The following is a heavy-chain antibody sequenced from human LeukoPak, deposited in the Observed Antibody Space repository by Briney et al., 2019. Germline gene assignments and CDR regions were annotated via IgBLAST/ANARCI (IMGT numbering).Heavy chain of an antibody. D-gene: IGHD2-15*01. Sequence: SETLSLTCAVYGGSFSGYYWSWIRQPPGKGLEWIGEINHSGSTNYNPSLKSRVTISVETSKNQFSLKLSSVTAADTAVYYCARGRHCSGGSCYSGYYFDYWGQGTLVTVSS. CDR1: GGSFSGYY. V-gene: IGHV4-34*01. J-gene: IGHJ4*02. CDR2: INHSGST. CDR3: ARGRHCSGGSCYSGYYFDY.